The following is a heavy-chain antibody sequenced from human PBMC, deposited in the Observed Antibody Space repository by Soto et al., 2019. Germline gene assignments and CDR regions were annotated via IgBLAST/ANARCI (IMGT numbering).Heavy chain of an antibody. V-gene: IGHV4-61*01. Sequence: PSETLSLTCTVSGGSVSSGSYYWSWIRQPPGKGLEWIGYIYYSGSTNYNPSLKSRVTISVDTSKNQFSLKLSSVTAADTAVYYCARDGDYYDSSGYYGPGTYFDYWGQGTLVTVSS. CDR3: ARDGDYYDSSGYYGPGTYFDY. CDR2: IYYSGST. CDR1: GGSVSSGSYY. J-gene: IGHJ4*02. D-gene: IGHD3-22*01.